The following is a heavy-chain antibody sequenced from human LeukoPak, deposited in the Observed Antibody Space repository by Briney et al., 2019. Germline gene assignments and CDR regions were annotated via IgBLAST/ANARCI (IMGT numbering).Heavy chain of an antibody. CDR1: GDSISSSSYY. J-gene: IGHJ4*02. CDR2: IHYTGST. CDR3: ARYWGPYDNSGAYFDY. Sequence: SETLSLTCTVSGDSISSSSYYWVWLRQPPXXXXXXXXXIHYTGSTYYNPSLKSRVTISVDTSKNQFSLKLSSVTAADTAMYYCARYWGPYDNSGAYFDYWGQGTLVTVSS. V-gene: IGHV4-39*01. D-gene: IGHD3-22*01.